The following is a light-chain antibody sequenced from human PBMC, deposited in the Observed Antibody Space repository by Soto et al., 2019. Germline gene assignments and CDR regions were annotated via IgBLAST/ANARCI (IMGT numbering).Light chain of an antibody. J-gene: IGLJ1*01. Sequence: QSALTQPASVSGSPGPSITISCTGTSSDVGGYNYVSWYQQHPGKDPKLMIYDVSNRPSGVSNRFSGSKSGNTASLTISGLQAEDQADYYCSSYTSSSTYVFGTGTKLTVL. V-gene: IGLV2-14*01. CDR3: SSYTSSSTYV. CDR2: DVS. CDR1: SSDVGGYNY.